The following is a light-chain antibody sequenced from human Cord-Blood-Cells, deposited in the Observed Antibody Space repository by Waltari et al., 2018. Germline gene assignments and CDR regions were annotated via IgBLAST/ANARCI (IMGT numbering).Light chain of an antibody. CDR2: GKN. CDR1: RLRGYY. CDR3: NSRDSSGNHWV. J-gene: IGLJ3*02. V-gene: IGLV3-19*01. Sequence: SSELPQDHAVSVALGPTVSITRQGVRLRGYYASRYQQKPGQAPVLVIYGKNNRPSGIPDRFSGSSSGNTASLTITGAQAEDEADYYCNSRDSSGNHWVFGGGTKLTVL.